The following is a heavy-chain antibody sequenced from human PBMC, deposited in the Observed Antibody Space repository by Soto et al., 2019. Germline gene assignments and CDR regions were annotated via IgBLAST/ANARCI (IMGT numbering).Heavy chain of an antibody. J-gene: IGHJ6*03. CDR3: ARLSCGSSSCYNIYYYYMDV. CDR1: GGSISSYD. CDR2: IYYSGST. V-gene: IGHV4-59*08. D-gene: IGHD2-2*02. Sequence: SETLSLTCTVSGGSISSYDWSWIRQSPGKGLEWIGYIYYSGSTNYNPSLKRRVTISIDTSKNQFSLRLSSVTAADTAVYYCARLSCGSSSCYNIYYYYMDVWGKGTTVTVSS.